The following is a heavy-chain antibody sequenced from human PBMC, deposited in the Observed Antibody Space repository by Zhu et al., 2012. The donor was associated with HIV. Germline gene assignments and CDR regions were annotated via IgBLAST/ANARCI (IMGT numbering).Heavy chain of an antibody. CDR2: INHSGST. CDR3: ARGRRVTALVHHPYYYMDV. J-gene: IGHJ6*03. D-gene: IGHD5-18*01. V-gene: IGHV4-34*02. Sequence: QVQLQQWGAGLLKPSETLSLTCAVYGGSFSAYYWSWIRQPPGKGLEWIGEINHSGSTNYNPSLKSRVTISADTSKNQFSLKLSSVTAADTAVYYCARGRRVTALVHHPYYYMDVWGKGTTVTVSS. CDR1: GGSFSAYY.